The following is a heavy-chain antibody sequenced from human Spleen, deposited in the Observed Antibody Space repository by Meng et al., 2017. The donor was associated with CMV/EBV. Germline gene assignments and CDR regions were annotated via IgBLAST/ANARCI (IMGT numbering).Heavy chain of an antibody. D-gene: IGHD6-19*01. CDR3: ARGPPRFSSSEYYFDS. J-gene: IGHJ4*02. CDR1: FTFSTYW. V-gene: IGHV3-7*04. CDR2: IKEDGSES. Sequence: FTFSTYWMSWVRQAPGKELEWVANIKEDGSESYFVDSVRGRFTISRDNAKSSLYLQMNSLRAEDTAVFYCARGPPRFSSSEYYFDSWGQGTLVTVSS.